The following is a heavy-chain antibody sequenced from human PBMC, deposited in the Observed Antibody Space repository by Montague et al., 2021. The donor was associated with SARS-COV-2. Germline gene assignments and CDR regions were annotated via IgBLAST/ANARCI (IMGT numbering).Heavy chain of an antibody. J-gene: IGHJ6*02. V-gene: IGHV4-4*07. CDR1: GGSISSYY. CDR2: IYTSGST. Sequence: SETLSLTCTVSGGSISSYYWSWIRQPAGKGLEWIGRIYTSGSTNYNPSLKSRVTMSVDTSKNQFSLKLSSVTAADTAVYYCAREAWFGDKTSASEYSGTDVWGQGTTVTVSS. D-gene: IGHD3-10*01. CDR3: AREAWFGDKTSASEYSGTDV.